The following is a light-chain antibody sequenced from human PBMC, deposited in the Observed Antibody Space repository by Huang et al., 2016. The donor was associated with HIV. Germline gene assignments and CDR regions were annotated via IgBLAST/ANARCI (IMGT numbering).Light chain of an antibody. CDR3: HQYSLSPWT. CDR1: QTVSNNY. J-gene: IGKJ1*01. CDR2: GAS. Sequence: EIVLTQSPGTLSLSPGERATLSCRASQTVSNNYVAWYQQKPGQAPRLLIYGASTRAPAIPDRFSGSGSATVFTLTVSRLEPEDSAVYYCHQYSLSPWTFGQGTKVEIK. V-gene: IGKV3-20*01.